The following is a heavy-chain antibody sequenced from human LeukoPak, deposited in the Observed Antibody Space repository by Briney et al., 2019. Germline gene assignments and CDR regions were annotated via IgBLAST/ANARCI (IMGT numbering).Heavy chain of an antibody. Sequence: NSGGSLRLSCAASGFDFGGSTMTWVRQAPVRGLEWVSAITSSSGDIYYADSGQGRFTISRDNAKNSLYLQIDSLRAEDTAVYYCARVNGDSVDAGYVFYMDLWGKGTTVTVSS. CDR3: ARVNGDSVDAGYVFYMDL. V-gene: IGHV3-21*06. J-gene: IGHJ6*03. CDR1: GFDFGGST. CDR2: ITSSSGDI. D-gene: IGHD2-21*02.